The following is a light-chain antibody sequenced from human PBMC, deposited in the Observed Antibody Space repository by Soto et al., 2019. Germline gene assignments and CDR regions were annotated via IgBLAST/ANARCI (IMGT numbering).Light chain of an antibody. Sequence: EIVMTQSPATLSVSPGERATLSCRASQSVSSNLAWYQQKPGQAPRLLIYDASTRATGIPDRFSGSESGTDFTLTISRLEPEDFAVYYCQQYGSSPLTFGGGTKVDIK. V-gene: IGKV3-20*01. CDR3: QQYGSSPLT. J-gene: IGKJ4*01. CDR1: QSVSSN. CDR2: DAS.